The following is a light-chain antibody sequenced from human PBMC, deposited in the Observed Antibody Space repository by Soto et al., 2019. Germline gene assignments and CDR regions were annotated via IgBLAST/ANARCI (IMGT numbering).Light chain of an antibody. CDR2: GAS. CDR3: QQYGSSSGT. CDR1: QSVSSSY. Sequence: EIVLTQSPGTLSLSPGERATLSCRASQSVSSSYLAWYQQKPGQAPRLLIYGASSRATGIPDGFSGSGSGTDFTLTISRLEPEDFAVYYCQQYGSSSGTFGQGTKV. J-gene: IGKJ1*01. V-gene: IGKV3-20*01.